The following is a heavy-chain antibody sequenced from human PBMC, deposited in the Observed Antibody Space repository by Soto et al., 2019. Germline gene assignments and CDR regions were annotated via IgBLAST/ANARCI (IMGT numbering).Heavy chain of an antibody. CDR2: IRSSASTI. CDR3: ARADDGNTYGYRMDV. J-gene: IGHJ6*02. D-gene: IGHD5-18*01. V-gene: IGHV3-48*01. CDR1: GFTFSRHN. Sequence: DVQVVESGGGLVQPGGSLRLSCAASGFTFSRHNMNWVRQAPGKGLEWVSFIRSSASTIYYADSVKGRFTISRDNDKNSLYLQMTSLRAEDTAVYYCARADDGNTYGYRMDVWGQGTPVTVSS.